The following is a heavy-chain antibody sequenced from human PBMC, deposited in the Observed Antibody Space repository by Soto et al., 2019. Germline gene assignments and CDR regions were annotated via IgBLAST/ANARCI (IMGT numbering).Heavy chain of an antibody. CDR1: GFTFSSYG. CDR2: ISYDGSNK. CDR3: GKGGIAGGGTGFNRMEA. D-gene: IGHD6-13*01. V-gene: IGHV3-30*18. J-gene: IGHJ6*01. Sequence: QVQLVESGGGVVQPGRSLRLSCAASGFTFSSYGMHWVRQAPGKGLEWVAVISYDGSNKYYADSGKGRFTISKDNSKNTRYHEKNSLQAEDKDFDYSGKGGIAGGGTGFNRMEALGQGDKVPGS.